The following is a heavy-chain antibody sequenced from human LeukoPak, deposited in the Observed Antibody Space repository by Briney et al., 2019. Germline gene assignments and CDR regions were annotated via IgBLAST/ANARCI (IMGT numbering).Heavy chain of an antibody. J-gene: IGHJ4*02. CDR1: GGSISSYY. D-gene: IGHD6-13*01. Sequence: SETLSLTCTVSGGSISSYYWSWIRQPPGKGLEWIGYIYYSGSTNYNPSLKSRVTISVDTSKHQFSLKLSSVTAADTAVYYCARNPGYSSGWYVTYFDYWGQGTLVTVSS. CDR2: IYYSGST. CDR3: ARNPGYSSGWYVTYFDY. V-gene: IGHV4-59*01.